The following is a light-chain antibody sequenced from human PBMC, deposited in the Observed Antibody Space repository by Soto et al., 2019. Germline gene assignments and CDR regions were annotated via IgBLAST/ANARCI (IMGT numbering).Light chain of an antibody. J-gene: IGLJ1*01. V-gene: IGLV2-23*01. CDR2: ESS. Sequence: QSALTQPASVSGSPGQSITISCTGTSSDVGSYNLVSWYQQHPGKAPKVMIFESSKRPSGVSNRFSGSKSGYTASLTISGLQADDEADYYCCSYAGSSTYVFGTGTKVTVL. CDR3: CSYAGSSTYV. CDR1: SSDVGSYNL.